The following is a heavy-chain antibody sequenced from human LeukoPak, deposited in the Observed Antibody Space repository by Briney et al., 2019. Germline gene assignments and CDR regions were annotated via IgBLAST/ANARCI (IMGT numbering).Heavy chain of an antibody. Sequence: ASVKVSCKASGGTFSSYAISWVRQAPGQGLEWMGGIIPIFGTANYAQKFQGRVTITADESTCTAYMELSSLRSEDTAVYYCARGPGKWLVLNRLLYFDYWGQGTLVTVSS. CDR3: ARGPGKWLVLNRLLYFDY. CDR1: GGTFSSYA. V-gene: IGHV1-69*13. J-gene: IGHJ4*02. CDR2: IIPIFGTA. D-gene: IGHD6-19*01.